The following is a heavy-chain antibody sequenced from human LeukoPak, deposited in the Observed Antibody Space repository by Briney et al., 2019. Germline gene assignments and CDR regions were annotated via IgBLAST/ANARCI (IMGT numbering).Heavy chain of an antibody. CDR3: VRGNYNFDY. D-gene: IGHD5-24*01. Sequence: SQTLSLTCAISGESVSSTGASWNWIRQSPSRGLEWLGRTYYRSQWYYEYALSVKSRIIVAPDTSKNQFSLQLNTVTPEDTAVYYCVRGNYNFDYWGQGSLVTVSS. J-gene: IGHJ4*02. CDR1: GESVSSTGAS. V-gene: IGHV6-1*01. CDR2: TYYRSQWYY.